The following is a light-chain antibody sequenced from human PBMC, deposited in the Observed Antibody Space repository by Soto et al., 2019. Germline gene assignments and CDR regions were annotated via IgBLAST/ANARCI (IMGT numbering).Light chain of an antibody. Sequence: DIPMTQSPSSLSASVGDRVTITCRASQSISSFLGWYQQRPGKAPKLLIYGASSLQSGVPSRFSGSGSGTDFTLTISSLQPEDFATYYCQQSYSTPFTFGPGTKVDIK. CDR2: GAS. V-gene: IGKV1-39*01. J-gene: IGKJ3*01. CDR3: QQSYSTPFT. CDR1: QSISSF.